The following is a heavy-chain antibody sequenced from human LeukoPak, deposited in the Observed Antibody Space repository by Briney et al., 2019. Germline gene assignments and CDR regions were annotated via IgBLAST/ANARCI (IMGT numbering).Heavy chain of an antibody. CDR1: GFSFSDSY. Sequence: GGSLRLSCAVSGFSFSDSYMSWIRQAPGKGLEWVSYISCSGSIIHYADSVKGRFTISRDNAKNSLFLLMDSWRPEDTAVYYCARGVKYYSYYLDVWGKGTTVTVSS. V-gene: IGHV3-11*01. J-gene: IGHJ6*03. CDR3: ARGVKYYSYYLDV. CDR2: ISCSGSII.